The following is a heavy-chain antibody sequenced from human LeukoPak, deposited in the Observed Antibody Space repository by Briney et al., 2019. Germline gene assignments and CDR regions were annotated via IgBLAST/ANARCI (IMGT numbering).Heavy chain of an antibody. CDR3: ARSTRGNLWNGHPWDHNDY. CDR2: ISDDGENK. V-gene: IGHV3-30*03. D-gene: IGHD3-3*01. CDR1: GFTFSSHG. J-gene: IGHJ4*02. Sequence: TGGSLRLSCAASGFTFSSHGMHWVRQAPGKGLEWVAFISDDGENKHYGDSVKGRFTISRDNSKSTLYLQMNNLRREDTAIYFCARSTRGNLWNGHPWDHNDYWGQGTLVIVSP.